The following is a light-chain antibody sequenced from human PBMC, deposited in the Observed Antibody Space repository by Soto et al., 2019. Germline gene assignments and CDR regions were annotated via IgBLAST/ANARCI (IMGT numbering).Light chain of an antibody. V-gene: IGKV3-20*01. CDR2: GAS. Sequence: EIVLTQSPGTLSLSPGERATLSCRASQSVSSTYLAWYQQRPGQAPRLLIYGASTRATDIPDRISGSGSGTDFTLTISRLEPEDFAVFYCQHYDSLPITFGQGTRLEIK. CDR3: QHYDSLPIT. CDR1: QSVSSTY. J-gene: IGKJ5*01.